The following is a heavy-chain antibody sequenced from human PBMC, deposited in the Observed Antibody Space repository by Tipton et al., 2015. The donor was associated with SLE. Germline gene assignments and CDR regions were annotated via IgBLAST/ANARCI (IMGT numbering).Heavy chain of an antibody. CDR3: ARLTPWGYDY. D-gene: IGHD7-27*01. CDR1: GGSLGMYY. V-gene: IGHV4-59*12. CDR2: ISYSGAT. Sequence: TLSLTCSVSGGSLGMYYWSWFRQPPGKGLMLIGSISYSGATSYNPSLKSRVTISVDTSKNHFSLSLISVTAADTAVYYCARLTPWGYDYWGPGMLVTVSS. J-gene: IGHJ4*02.